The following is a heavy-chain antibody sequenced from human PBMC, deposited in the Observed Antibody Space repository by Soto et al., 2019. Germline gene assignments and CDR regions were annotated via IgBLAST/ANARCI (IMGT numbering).Heavy chain of an antibody. CDR3: ARDSGVGATIFDLDYYYYMDV. CDR2: ISSSSSYI. CDR1: GFTFSSYS. Sequence: GGSLRLSCAASGFTFSSYSMNWVRQAPGKGLEWVSSISSSSSYIYYADSVKGRFTISRDNAKNSLYLQMNSLRAEDTAVYYCARDSGVGATIFDLDYYYYMDVWGKGTTVTVSS. V-gene: IGHV3-21*01. J-gene: IGHJ6*03. D-gene: IGHD5-12*01.